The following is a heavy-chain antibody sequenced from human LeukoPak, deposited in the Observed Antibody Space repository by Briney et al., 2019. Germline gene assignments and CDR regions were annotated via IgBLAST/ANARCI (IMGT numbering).Heavy chain of an antibody. V-gene: IGHV3-74*01. Sequence: GGSLRLSCAASGFTFSNYWMHWVRQAPGKGLVWVSRINSDGINTSYADSVKGRFTISRDNAKNTLNLQMNSLRAEDTAVYYCARGDGYNSGDYWGQGTLVTVSS. J-gene: IGHJ4*02. CDR2: INSDGINT. CDR1: GFTFSNYW. CDR3: ARGDGYNSGDY. D-gene: IGHD5-24*01.